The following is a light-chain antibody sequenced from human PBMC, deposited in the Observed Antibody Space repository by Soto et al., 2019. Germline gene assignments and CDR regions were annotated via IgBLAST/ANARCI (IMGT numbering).Light chain of an antibody. CDR1: SSNIGAGRD. V-gene: IGLV1-40*01. CDR3: QSYDATNQV. CDR2: GDS. Sequence: QPVLTQPPSVSGAPGQRVTISCTGSSSNIGAGRDVHWYQQLPGTAPRLLIYGDSNRPSGVPDRFSGSIDSSSNSASLTISGLETEDEADYFCQSYDATNQVFGGGTKLTVL. J-gene: IGLJ3*02.